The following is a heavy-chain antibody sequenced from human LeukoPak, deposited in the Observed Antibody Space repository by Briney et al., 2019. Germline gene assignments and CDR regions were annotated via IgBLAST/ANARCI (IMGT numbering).Heavy chain of an antibody. V-gene: IGHV3-7*01. Sequence: GGSLRLSCAASGFTFSSYWMSWVRQAPGKGLEWVANIKQDGSEKYYADSVKGRFTISRDNSKNTLYLQMNSLRAEDTAVYYCAKGHNIAVAGTRYYFDYWGQGTLVTVSS. CDR2: IKQDGSEK. J-gene: IGHJ4*02. CDR3: AKGHNIAVAGTRYYFDY. D-gene: IGHD6-19*01. CDR1: GFTFSSYW.